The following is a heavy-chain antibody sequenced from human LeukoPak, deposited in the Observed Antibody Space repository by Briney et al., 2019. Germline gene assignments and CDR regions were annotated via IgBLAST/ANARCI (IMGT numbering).Heavy chain of an antibody. V-gene: IGHV4-4*02. D-gene: IGHD1-26*01. CDR1: GGSMSSSNW. Sequence: SGTLSLTCAVSGGSMSSSNWWSWVRQPPGKGLEWIGEVYHSGYTNYNPSLKSRVTISIDTSKNQFSLELTSVTAADTAVYYCARSKSGTYSWFDPWGQGTPVTVSS. CDR3: ARSKSGTYSWFDP. CDR2: VYHSGYT. J-gene: IGHJ5*02.